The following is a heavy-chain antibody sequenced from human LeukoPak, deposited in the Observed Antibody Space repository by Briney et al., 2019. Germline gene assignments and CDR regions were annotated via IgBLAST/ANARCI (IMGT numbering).Heavy chain of an antibody. CDR2: ISAYNGNT. CDR3: AREHYLIAAAGLALGDWFDP. V-gene: IGHV1-18*01. D-gene: IGHD6-13*01. CDR1: GYTSTSYG. Sequence: ASVKVSCKASGYTSTSYGISWVRQAPGQGLEWMGWISAYNGNTNYAQKLQGRVTMTTDTSTSTAYMELRSLRSDDTAVYYCAREHYLIAAAGLALGDWFDPWGQGTLVTVSS. J-gene: IGHJ5*02.